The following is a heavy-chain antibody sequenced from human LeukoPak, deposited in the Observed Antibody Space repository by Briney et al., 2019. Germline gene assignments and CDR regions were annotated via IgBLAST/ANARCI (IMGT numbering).Heavy chain of an antibody. CDR1: GYTLTELS. V-gene: IGHV1-24*01. D-gene: IGHD6-19*01. CDR3: ATIAVAGTREFDY. J-gene: IGHJ4*02. Sequence: ASVKVSCKVSGYTLTELSMHWVRQAPGKGLEWMGGFDPEDGETIYAQKFQGRVTMTEDTSTDTTYMELSSLRSEGTAVYYCATIAVAGTREFDYWGQGTLVTVSS. CDR2: FDPEDGET.